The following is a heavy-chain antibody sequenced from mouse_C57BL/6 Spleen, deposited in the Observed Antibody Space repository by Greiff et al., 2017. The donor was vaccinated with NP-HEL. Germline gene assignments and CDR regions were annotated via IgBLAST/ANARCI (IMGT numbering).Heavy chain of an antibody. J-gene: IGHJ4*01. Sequence: QVQLQQSGPGLVAPSQSLSITCTVSGFSLTSSAISWVRQPPGKGLEWLGVIWPGGGTNYNSALKSRLSISKDYSKSQVFLKMNSLQTDDTARYYCARNELFYAMWCWGQVASVTVAT. CDR1: GFSLTSSA. CDR2: IWPGGGT. V-gene: IGHV2-9-1*01. CDR3: ARNELFYAMWC.